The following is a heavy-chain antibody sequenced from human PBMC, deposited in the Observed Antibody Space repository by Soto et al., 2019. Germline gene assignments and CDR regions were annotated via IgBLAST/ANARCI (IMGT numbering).Heavy chain of an antibody. CDR1: GGSFSGYY. J-gene: IGHJ4*02. V-gene: IGHV4-34*01. CDR3: ARHYGSGSYPLDY. D-gene: IGHD3-10*01. CDR2: INHSGNS. Sequence: SETLSLTCAVYGGSFSGYYWTWIRQPPGTGLEWIGEINHSGNSHYNPSLKSRVTMSVDMSKNQFSLKLYSVGGADTAVYYCARHYGSGSYPLDYWGRGTLVTVSS.